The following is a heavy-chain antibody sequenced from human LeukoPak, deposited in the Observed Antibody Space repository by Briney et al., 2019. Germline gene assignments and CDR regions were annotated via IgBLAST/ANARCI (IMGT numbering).Heavy chain of an antibody. CDR2: ISGSGGST. CDR3: AKGWIQLWLNF. D-gene: IGHD5-18*01. V-gene: IGHV3-23*01. Sequence: GGSLRLSCAASGFTFSNFAMSWVRQAPGKGLEWVSAISGSGGSTYYADSVKGRFTISRDNSKNTLYLQMNSLRAEDTAVYYCAKGWIQLWLNFWGQGTLVTVSS. J-gene: IGHJ4*02. CDR1: GFTFSNFA.